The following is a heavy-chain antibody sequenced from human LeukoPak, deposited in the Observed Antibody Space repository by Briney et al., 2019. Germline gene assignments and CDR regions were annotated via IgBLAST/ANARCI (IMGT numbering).Heavy chain of an antibody. V-gene: IGHV1-24*01. CDR1: GHTLTEFS. CDR3: ARTYYDFWSGYQNNGYYFDY. Sequence: ASVKVSCKVSGHTLTEFSMHWVRQAPGKRLEWMGRFDPEDGETIYAQKFQGRVTMTRDMSTSTVYMELSSLRSEDTAVYYCARTYYDFWSGYQNNGYYFDYWGQGTLVTVSS. CDR2: FDPEDGET. D-gene: IGHD3-3*01. J-gene: IGHJ4*02.